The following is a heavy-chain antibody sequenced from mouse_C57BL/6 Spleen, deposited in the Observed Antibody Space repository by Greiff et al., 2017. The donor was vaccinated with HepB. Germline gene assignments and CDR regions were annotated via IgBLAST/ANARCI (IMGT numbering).Heavy chain of an antibody. CDR1: GFTFSSYA. CDR3: ARALSSGKGFAY. J-gene: IGHJ3*01. D-gene: IGHD3-2*02. Sequence: EVQGVESGGGLVKPGGSLKLSCAASGFTFSSYAMSWVRQTPEKRLEWVATISDGGSYTYYPDNVKGRFTISRDNAKNNLYLQMSHLKSEDTAMYYCARALSSGKGFAYWGQGTLVTVSA. V-gene: IGHV5-4*01. CDR2: ISDGGSYT.